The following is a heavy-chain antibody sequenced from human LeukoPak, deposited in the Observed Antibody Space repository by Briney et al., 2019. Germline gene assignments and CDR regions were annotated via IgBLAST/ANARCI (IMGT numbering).Heavy chain of an antibody. D-gene: IGHD3-3*01. J-gene: IGHJ6*03. V-gene: IGHV1-2*02. CDR3: ARDVDYDFWSGSGYYYMDV. CDR1: GYTFTSYG. Sequence: ASVKVSCKASGYTFTSYGISWVRQAPGQGLEWMGWINPNSGGTNYAQKFQGRVTMTRDTSISTAYMELSRLRSDDTAVYYCARDVDYDFWSGSGYYYMDVWGKGTTVTVSS. CDR2: INPNSGGT.